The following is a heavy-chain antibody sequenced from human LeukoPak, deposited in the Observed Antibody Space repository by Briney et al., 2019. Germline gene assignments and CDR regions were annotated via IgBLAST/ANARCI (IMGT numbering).Heavy chain of an antibody. J-gene: IGHJ4*02. CDR1: GFTFNNAW. D-gene: IGHD5-12*01. Sequence: GGSLRLSCAASGFTFNNAWMNWVRQAPGKGLEWVSYISDSSAMYYADSVRGRFTISRENDKNSLFLQMNSLRAEDTAVYYCARDGGYSGYDADCWGQGTLVTVSS. V-gene: IGHV3-69-1*01. CDR3: ARDGGYSGYDADC. CDR2: ISDSSAM.